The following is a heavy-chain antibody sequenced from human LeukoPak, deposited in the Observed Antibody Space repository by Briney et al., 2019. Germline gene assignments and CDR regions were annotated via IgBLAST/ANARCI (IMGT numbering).Heavy chain of an antibody. Sequence: SETLSLTCTVSGYAISDGYFWGWIRQPPGKGLEWIGEINHSGSTNYNPSLKSRVTISVDTSKNQFSLKLSSVTAADTAVYYCARLVVVVDAFDIWGQGTMVTVSS. V-gene: IGHV4-38-2*02. J-gene: IGHJ3*02. CDR3: ARLVVVVDAFDI. CDR1: GYAISDGYF. D-gene: IGHD2-15*01. CDR2: INHSGST.